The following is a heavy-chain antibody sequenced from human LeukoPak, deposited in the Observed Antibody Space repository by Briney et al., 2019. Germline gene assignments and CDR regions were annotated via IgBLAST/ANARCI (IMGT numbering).Heavy chain of an antibody. CDR2: IYDSGSI. CDR3: ARGRRYSSGCHDY. Sequence: SETLSLTCTVSGASIRSYYWSWIRQPPGKELEWIGYIYDSGSIDYNPSLKSRVTISVDTSKNQFSLKLSSVTAADTAVYYCARGRRYSSGCHDYWGQGTLVTVSS. D-gene: IGHD6-19*01. CDR1: GASIRSYY. J-gene: IGHJ4*02. V-gene: IGHV4-59*12.